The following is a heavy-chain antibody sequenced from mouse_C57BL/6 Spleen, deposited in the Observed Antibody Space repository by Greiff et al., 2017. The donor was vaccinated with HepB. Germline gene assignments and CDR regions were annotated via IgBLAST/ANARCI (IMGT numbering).Heavy chain of an antibody. V-gene: IGHV1-15*01. CDR3: TRWRGGYYFD. CDR2: IDPETGGT. Sequence: QVQLQQSGAELVRPGASVTLSCKASGYTFTDYEMHWVKQTPVHGLEWIGAIDPETGGTAYNQKFKGKAILTADRSSSTAYMELRSLTSEDSAVYYCTRWRGGYYFDWGQGTTLTVSS. J-gene: IGHJ2*01. CDR1: GYTFTDYE. D-gene: IGHD2-3*01.